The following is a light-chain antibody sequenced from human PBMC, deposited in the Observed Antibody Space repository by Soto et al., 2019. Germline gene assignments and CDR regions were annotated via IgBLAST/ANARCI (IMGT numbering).Light chain of an antibody. J-gene: IGLJ2*01. V-gene: IGLV1-40*01. CDR1: SSNIGAGYV. CDR3: QSYDSSLSGSV. CDR2: GNS. Sequence: QSVLTQPPSVSGAPGQRVTISCTGSSSNIGAGYVVHWYQQLPGTAPKLLIYGNSNRPSGVPDRFSGSKSGTSASLAITGLQAEDEADYYCQSYDSSLSGSVFGGGPSSPS.